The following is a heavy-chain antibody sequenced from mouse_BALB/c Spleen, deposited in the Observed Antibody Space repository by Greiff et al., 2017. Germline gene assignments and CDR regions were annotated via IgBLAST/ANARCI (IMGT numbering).Heavy chain of an antibody. V-gene: IGHV1-9*01. Sequence: QVQLQQSGAELMKPGASVKISCKATGYTFSSYWIEWVKQRPGHGLEWIGEILPGSGSTNYNEKFKGKATFTADTSSNTAYMQLSSLTSEDSAVYYCARSYGSHYFDYWGQGTTLTVSS. CDR1: GYTFSSYW. CDR3: ARSYGSHYFDY. J-gene: IGHJ2*01. D-gene: IGHD1-1*01. CDR2: ILPGSGST.